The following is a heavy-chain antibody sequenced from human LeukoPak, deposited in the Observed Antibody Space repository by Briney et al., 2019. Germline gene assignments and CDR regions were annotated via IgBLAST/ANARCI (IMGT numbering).Heavy chain of an antibody. J-gene: IGHJ5*02. Sequence: SETLSLTCTVSGGSISSYYWSWIRQPPGKGLEWIGYIYTSGGTNYNPSLKSRVTISVDTSKNQFSLKLSSVTAADTAVYYCARHYRAFDFSFDPWGQGTLVTVSS. D-gene: IGHD3-9*01. CDR1: GGSISSYY. CDR2: IYTSGGT. V-gene: IGHV4-4*09. CDR3: ARHYRAFDFSFDP.